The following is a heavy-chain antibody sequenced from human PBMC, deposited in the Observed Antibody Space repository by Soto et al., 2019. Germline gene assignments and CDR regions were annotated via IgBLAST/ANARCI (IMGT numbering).Heavy chain of an antibody. CDR2: INSDGSST. V-gene: IGHV3-74*01. J-gene: IGHJ4*02. D-gene: IGHD6-13*01. CDR1: GFTFSSYL. Sequence: PGGSLRLSCAASGFTFSSYLMHWVRQSPGKGLVWVSRINSDGSSTSYADSVKGRFTISRDNAKNTLYLQMNSLRAEDTAVYYCARAPRTIAAAGTVDYWGQGTLVTVSS. CDR3: ARAPRTIAAAGTVDY.